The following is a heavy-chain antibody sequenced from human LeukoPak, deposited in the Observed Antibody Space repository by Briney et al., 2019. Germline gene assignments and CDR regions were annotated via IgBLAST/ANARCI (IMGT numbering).Heavy chain of an antibody. Sequence: ASVKVSCKASGYTFTSYYMHWVRQAPGQGLEWMGIINPSGGSTSYAQKFQGRVTITADEPTSTAYMELSSLRSEDTAVYYCARTASAYYYDSSGYYYDYWGQGTLVTVSS. V-gene: IGHV1-46*01. J-gene: IGHJ4*02. CDR1: GYTFTSYY. CDR2: INPSGGST. D-gene: IGHD3-22*01. CDR3: ARTASAYYYDSSGYYYDY.